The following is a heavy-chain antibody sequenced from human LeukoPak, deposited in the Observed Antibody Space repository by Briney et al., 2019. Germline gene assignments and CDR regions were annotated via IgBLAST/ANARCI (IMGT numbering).Heavy chain of an antibody. CDR2: IIPIFGTA. D-gene: IGHD6-13*01. V-gene: IGHV1-69*06. J-gene: IGHJ4*02. CDR3: ATVILRAAADYFDY. Sequence: GASVKVSCKASGGTFSSYAISWVRQAPGQGLEWMGGIIPIFGTANYAQKFQGRVTITADKSTSTAYMELSSLRSEDTAVYYCATVILRAAADYFDYWGQGTLVTVSS. CDR1: GGTFSSYA.